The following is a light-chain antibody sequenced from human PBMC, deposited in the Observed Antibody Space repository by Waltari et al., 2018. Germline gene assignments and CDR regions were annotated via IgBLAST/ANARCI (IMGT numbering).Light chain of an antibody. CDR3: SSYAGGSSLM. CDR2: EVT. Sequence: QSALTQPPSASGSPGQSITISCPGISTHVEGYDPVFWYQHHPGKAPNLLIYEVTKRPSGVPDRFSGAKSDNTASLAVSGLQAEDEADYYCSSYAGGSSLMFGGGTKLTVL. CDR1: STHVEGYDP. J-gene: IGLJ3*02. V-gene: IGLV2-8*01.